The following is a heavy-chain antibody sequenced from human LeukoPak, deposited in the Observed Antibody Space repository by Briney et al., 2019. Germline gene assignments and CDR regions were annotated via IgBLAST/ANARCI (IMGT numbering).Heavy chain of an antibody. D-gene: IGHD5/OR15-5a*01. J-gene: IGHJ6*03. CDR3: ARDQVLYSVRGDDMDV. Sequence: ASVNVSCKGSGYKFISYAMNWVRQAPGQGPEWMGWINTDTGNPTYARGFTGQYVFSVDTSVTTAYLQINSLRSDDTAVYYCARDQVLYSVRGDDMDVWGKGTTVTVSS. CDR1: GYKFISYA. CDR2: INTDTGNP. V-gene: IGHV7-4-1*02.